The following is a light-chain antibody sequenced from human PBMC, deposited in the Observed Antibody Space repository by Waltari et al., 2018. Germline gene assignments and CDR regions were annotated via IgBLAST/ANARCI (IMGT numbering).Light chain of an antibody. Sequence: EIVLTPPPGTLSLSPGERAPLSCRASQSVTRYLAWYQHKPGLAPRLLSYDTSNRSTGIPARFIGSGSGTDFSLTITSLESEDFAVYYCQQRADWPLTFGGGTKVEIK. CDR3: QQRADWPLT. J-gene: IGKJ4*01. V-gene: IGKV3-11*01. CDR1: QSVTRY. CDR2: DTS.